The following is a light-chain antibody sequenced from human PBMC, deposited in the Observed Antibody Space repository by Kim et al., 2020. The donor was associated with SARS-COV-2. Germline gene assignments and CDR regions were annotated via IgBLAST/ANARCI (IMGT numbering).Light chain of an antibody. CDR1: QSVGSW. CDR3: QQYNTYSYT. J-gene: IGKJ2*01. V-gene: IGKV1-5*03. Sequence: SGSVGDRVTITCRASQSVGSWLAWYQQKPGKAPKLLIYMASSLQSGVPSGFSGSGSGTDFTLTISSLQPDDFATYYCQQYNTYSYTFGQGSKLEIK. CDR2: MAS.